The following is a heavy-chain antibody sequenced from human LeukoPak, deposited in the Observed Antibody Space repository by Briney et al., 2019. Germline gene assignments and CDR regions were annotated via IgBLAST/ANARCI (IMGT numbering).Heavy chain of an antibody. CDR2: IYYSGST. J-gene: IGHJ5*02. CDR3: ARGMRSAKQQLGHNWFDP. V-gene: IGHV4-39*07. Sequence: PSETLSLTCTVSGGSISSSSYYWGWIRQPPGKGLEWIGSIYYSGSTYYNPSLKSRVTISVDTSKNQFSLKLSSVTAADTAVYYCARGMRSAKQQLGHNWFDPWGQGTLVTVSS. CDR1: GGSISSSSYY. D-gene: IGHD6-13*01.